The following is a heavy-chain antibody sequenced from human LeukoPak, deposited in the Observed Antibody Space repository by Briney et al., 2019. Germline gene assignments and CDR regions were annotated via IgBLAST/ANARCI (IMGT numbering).Heavy chain of an antibody. CDR3: ARDYDFLTGSSDY. Sequence: PGRSLRLSCIASGFTFGDYSMSWVRQAPGKGLEWVGFIRSKTYGGTTEYAASVIGRFTISRDDSKSIAYLLINSLKTEDTAVYYCARDYDFLTGSSDYWGQGTLVTVSS. CDR1: GFTFGDYS. J-gene: IGHJ4*02. CDR2: IRSKTYGGTT. V-gene: IGHV3-49*04. D-gene: IGHD3-9*01.